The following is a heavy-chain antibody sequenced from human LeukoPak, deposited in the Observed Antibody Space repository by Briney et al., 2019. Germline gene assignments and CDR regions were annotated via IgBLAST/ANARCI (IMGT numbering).Heavy chain of an antibody. CDR1: GGSISSYY. CDR3: ARPMVRGVIVPFDI. CDR2: IYYSGST. D-gene: IGHD3-10*01. V-gene: IGHV4-59*08. Sequence: SETLSLTCTVSGGSISSYYWSWIRQPPGKGLEWIGYIYYSGSTNYNPSLKSRVTISVDTSKNQSSLKLSSVTAADTAVYYCARPMVRGVIVPFDIWGQGTMVTVSS. J-gene: IGHJ3*02.